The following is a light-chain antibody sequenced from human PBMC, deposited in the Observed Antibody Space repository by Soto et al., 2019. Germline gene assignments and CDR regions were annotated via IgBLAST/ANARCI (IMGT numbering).Light chain of an antibody. CDR1: RSLSSDY. J-gene: IGKJ4*01. V-gene: IGKV3-20*01. Sequence: IVLMQSPDTLSLSPGERATLSCRASRSLSSDYLAWYQQKPGQAPRLLFYGASTRATGIPERFSGSGSGTEFTLTISSLQSEDFAVYYCQQYGNSPPITFGGGTKVDIK. CDR2: GAS. CDR3: QQYGNSPPIT.